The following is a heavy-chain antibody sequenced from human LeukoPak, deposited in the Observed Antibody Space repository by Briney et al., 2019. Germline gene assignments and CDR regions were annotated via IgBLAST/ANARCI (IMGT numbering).Heavy chain of an antibody. CDR3: ASQGTVTGYWYFDL. V-gene: IGHV3-11*06. D-gene: IGHD4-17*01. J-gene: IGHJ2*01. CDR2: ISSSSSYT. Sequence: GGSLRLSCAASGFTFSDYYMSWIRQAPGKGLEWVSYISSSSSYTNYADSVKGRFTLSRDNAKNSLYLQMNSLRAEDTAVYYCASQGTVTGYWYFDLWGRGTLVTVSS. CDR1: GFTFSDYY.